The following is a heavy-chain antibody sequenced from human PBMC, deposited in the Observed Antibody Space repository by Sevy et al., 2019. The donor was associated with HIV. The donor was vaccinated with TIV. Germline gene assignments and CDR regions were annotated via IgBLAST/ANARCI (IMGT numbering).Heavy chain of an antibody. CDR1: GFTFGDYA. CDR2: IRSKAYGGKK. CDR3: TRASMAAAGWNWFDP. Sequence: GGSLRLSCTASGFTFGDYAMSWFRQAPGKGLEWVGFIRSKAYGGKKEYAAYVKGRFTISRDDSKSIDHLKMNSLKTEDTAVYYCTRASMAAAGWNWFDPWGQGTLVTVSS. J-gene: IGHJ5*02. D-gene: IGHD6-13*01. V-gene: IGHV3-49*03.